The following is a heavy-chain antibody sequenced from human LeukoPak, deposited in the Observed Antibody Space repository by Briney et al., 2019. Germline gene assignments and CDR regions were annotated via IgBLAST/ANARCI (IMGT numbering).Heavy chain of an antibody. CDR2: IYYSGST. J-gene: IGHJ6*02. V-gene: IGHV4-30-4*01. Sequence: SETLSLTCTVSGGSISSGDYYWSWLRQPPGKGLEWIGYIYYSGSTYYNPSLKSRVTISVDTSKNQFSLKLSSVTAADTAVYYCARDRDDILTGYRYGMDVWGQGTTVTVSS. D-gene: IGHD3-9*01. CDR3: ARDRDDILTGYRYGMDV. CDR1: GGSISSGDYY.